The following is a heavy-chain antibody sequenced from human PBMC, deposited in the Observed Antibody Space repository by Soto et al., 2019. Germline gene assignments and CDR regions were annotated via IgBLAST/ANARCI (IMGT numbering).Heavy chain of an antibody. D-gene: IGHD3-10*01. V-gene: IGHV3-23*01. CDR3: AREFASGSPNYDY. Sequence: EVQLLESAGGLVQPGGSLRLSCAASGFTFSSYAMSWVRQAPEKGLEWVSTFTGSGNTYYADSVKGRFTISRDNSKNTLYLQMNSLRAEDTVVYYCAREFASGSPNYDYWGLGTLVTVSS. CDR1: GFTFSSYA. CDR2: FTGSGNT. J-gene: IGHJ4*02.